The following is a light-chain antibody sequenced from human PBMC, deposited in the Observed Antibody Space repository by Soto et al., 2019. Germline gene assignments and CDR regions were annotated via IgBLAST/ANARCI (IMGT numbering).Light chain of an antibody. Sequence: EIVMTQSPATLSVSPGERATLSCRASQSVSSNLAWYQQKPGQAPRLLIYGASTRATGIPARFSGSGSGTEFTLTISSLQSEDFAVYYCQQYNNWPTSGQGTLLEI. CDR1: QSVSSN. V-gene: IGKV3-15*01. CDR2: GAS. CDR3: QQYNNWPT. J-gene: IGKJ5*01.